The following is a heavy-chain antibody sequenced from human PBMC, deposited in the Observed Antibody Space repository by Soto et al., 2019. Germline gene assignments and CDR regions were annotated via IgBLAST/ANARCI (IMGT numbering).Heavy chain of an antibody. D-gene: IGHD5-18*01. CDR2: VYYSGST. CDR3: ARWGDTAVARAPGGY. Sequence: PSETLSLTCTVSGGSISSFYWSWIRQPPGRGLEWIGYVYYSGSTNYNPSLKSRVTISVDTSKNHFSLKLRSVTAADTAVYYCARWGDTAVARAPGGYWGQGTPVTSPQ. CDR1: GGSISSFY. V-gene: IGHV4-59*01. J-gene: IGHJ4*02.